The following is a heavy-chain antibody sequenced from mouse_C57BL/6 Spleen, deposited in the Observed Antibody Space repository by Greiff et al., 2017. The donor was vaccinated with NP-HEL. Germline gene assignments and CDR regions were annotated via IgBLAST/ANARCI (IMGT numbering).Heavy chain of an antibody. CDR3: ARDYYGSVFDY. CDR1: GYTFTSYW. CDR2: IDPSDSYT. D-gene: IGHD1-1*01. V-gene: IGHV1-50*01. Sequence: QVQLQQPGAELVKPGASVKLSCKASGYTFTSYWMQWVKQRPGQGLEWIGEIDPSDSYTNYNQKFKGKATLTVDTSSSTAYMQLSSLTSEDSAVYYCARDYYGSVFDYWGQGTTRTVSS. J-gene: IGHJ2*01.